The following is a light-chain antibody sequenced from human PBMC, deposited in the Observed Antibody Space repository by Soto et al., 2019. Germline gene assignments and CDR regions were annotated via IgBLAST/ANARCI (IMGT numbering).Light chain of an antibody. CDR3: SSYTSRSTLI. J-gene: IGLJ1*01. CDR1: SSDGGGYNY. Sequence: QSVLTQPASVSGSPGLSITGSCTGTSSDGGGYNYVSWYQQHPGKAPKLLIYEVTNRPSGVSNRFSGSKSGNTASLNISGLQAEDEADYYCSSYTSRSTLIFGTGTKVTVL. CDR2: EVT. V-gene: IGLV2-14*01.